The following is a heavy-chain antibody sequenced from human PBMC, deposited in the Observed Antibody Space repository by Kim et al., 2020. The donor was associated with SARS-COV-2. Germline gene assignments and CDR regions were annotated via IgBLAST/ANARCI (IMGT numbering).Heavy chain of an antibody. Sequence: QKFQGRVTMTRDTSTSTVYMELSSLRSEDTAVYYCARDPVGATKSNGMDVWGQGTTVTVSS. CDR3: ARDPVGATKSNGMDV. J-gene: IGHJ6*02. V-gene: IGHV1-46*01. D-gene: IGHD1-26*01.